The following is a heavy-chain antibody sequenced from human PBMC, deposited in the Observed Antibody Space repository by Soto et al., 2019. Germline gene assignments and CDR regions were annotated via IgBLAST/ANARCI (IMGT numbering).Heavy chain of an antibody. CDR3: ARVIRGAYYNSPLDT. V-gene: IGHV1-2*02. CDR2: INPYSGGA. Sequence: QVQMLQSGAEVKKPGASVKVSCKASGYTFTGYFMHWVRQAPGQGLEWMGWINPYSGGADYAQSFQRRVTMTRDTSISTVYMELSRLRFDDTAVYYCARVIRGAYYNSPLDTWGQGTVVTVSS. CDR1: GYTFTGYF. J-gene: IGHJ5*02. D-gene: IGHD3-10*01.